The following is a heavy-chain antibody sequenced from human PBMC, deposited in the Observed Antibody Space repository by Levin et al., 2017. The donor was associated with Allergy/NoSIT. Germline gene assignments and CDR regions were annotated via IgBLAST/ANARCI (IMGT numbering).Heavy chain of an antibody. J-gene: IGHJ4*02. Sequence: GGSLRLSCAASGFTFDDYAMHWVRQAPGKGLEWVSGISWNSGSIGYADSVKGRFTISRDNAKNSLYLQMNSLRAEDTALYYCAKSVSVTTGYFDYWGQGTLVTVSS. D-gene: IGHD4-17*01. V-gene: IGHV3-9*01. CDR3: AKSVSVTTGYFDY. CDR2: ISWNSGSI. CDR1: GFTFDDYA.